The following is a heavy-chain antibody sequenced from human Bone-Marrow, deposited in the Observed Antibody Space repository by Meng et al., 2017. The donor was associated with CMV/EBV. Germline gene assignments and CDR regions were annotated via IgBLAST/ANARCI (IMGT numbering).Heavy chain of an antibody. Sequence: GGSLRLSCVVSGFTFSDHYFDWVRQAPGKGLEWVARIRTKTHKYSTEYAASLRGRFTISRQDSRKTVDLQMTSLQTEDTAVYYCVRGETGAEPPLKFDYWGQGALVTVSS. D-gene: IGHD7-27*01. CDR1: GFTFSDHY. J-gene: IGHJ4*02. CDR2: IRTKTHKYST. CDR3: VRGETGAEPPLKFDY. V-gene: IGHV3-72*01.